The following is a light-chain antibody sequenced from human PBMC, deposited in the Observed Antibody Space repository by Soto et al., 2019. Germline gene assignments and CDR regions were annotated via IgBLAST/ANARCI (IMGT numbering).Light chain of an antibody. Sequence: DIQMSQSPSSLSAYVGDSFTITCRASQGISNYLAWYQQKPGKVPKLLIYAASTLQSGVPSRFSGSGSGTEFTLTISSLQPEDVATYYCQKYNSAPLTFGGGTKVDIK. CDR1: QGISNY. J-gene: IGKJ4*01. CDR2: AAS. CDR3: QKYNSAPLT. V-gene: IGKV1-27*01.